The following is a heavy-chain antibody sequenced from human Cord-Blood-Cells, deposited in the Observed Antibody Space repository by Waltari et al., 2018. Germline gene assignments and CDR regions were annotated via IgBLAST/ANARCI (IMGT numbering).Heavy chain of an antibody. V-gene: IGHV1-2*01. CDR2: DHPYRGCK. CDR3: ARPWTQYYFDY. Sequence: QVQLVQSGAEVKKPGASVKVSCKASGYTFTGYYMHWVRQAPGQGLEWKGRDHPYRGCKKYGQKVQGQVNNTRENSNQTGYLELDRLRIYRNAVYYCARPWTQYYFDYWGQGTLVTVSS. J-gene: IGHJ4*02. CDR1: GYTFTGYY. D-gene: IGHD1-1*01.